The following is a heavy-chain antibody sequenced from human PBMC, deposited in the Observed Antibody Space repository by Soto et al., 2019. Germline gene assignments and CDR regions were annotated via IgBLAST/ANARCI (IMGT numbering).Heavy chain of an antibody. D-gene: IGHD3-22*01. CDR2: IYYSGST. CDR1: GGSISSSSYY. Sequence: QLQLQESGPGLVKPSETLSLTCTVSGGSISSSSYYWGWIRQPPGKGLEWIGSIYYSGSTYYNPSLKSRVTISVDTSKNQFSLKLSSVTAADTAVYYCANYYDTLEAFDYWGQGTLVTVSS. CDR3: ANYYDTLEAFDY. J-gene: IGHJ4*02. V-gene: IGHV4-39*01.